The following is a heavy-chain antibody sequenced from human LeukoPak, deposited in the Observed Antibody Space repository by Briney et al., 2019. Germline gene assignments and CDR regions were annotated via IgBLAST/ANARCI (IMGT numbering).Heavy chain of an antibody. V-gene: IGHV3-21*01. CDR2: IRRSGENT. CDR1: GFTFSSYD. D-gene: IGHD3-10*01. CDR3: ARDYRLLWFGESVGWFDP. Sequence: PGGSLRLSCAASGFTFSSYDMSWVRQAPGRGLEWVSSIRRSGENTYYGDAVKGRFTISRDNAKNSLYLQMNSLRAEDTAVYYCARDYRLLWFGESVGWFDPWGQGTLVTVSS. J-gene: IGHJ5*02.